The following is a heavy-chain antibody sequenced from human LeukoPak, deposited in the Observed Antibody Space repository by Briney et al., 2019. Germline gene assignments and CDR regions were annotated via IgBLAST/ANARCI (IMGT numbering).Heavy chain of an antibody. J-gene: IGHJ4*02. CDR2: ISGSGDST. D-gene: IGHD6-6*01. CDR1: GFDFSSYA. V-gene: IGHV3-23*01. CDR3: ARDRSEYSSSSTDY. Sequence: GGSLRLSCAASGFDFSSYAMTWVRQAPGKGLEWVSSISGSGDSTYSADSVKGRFTISRDNSKNTLYLQMNSLRAEDTAVYYCARDRSEYSSSSTDYWGQGTLVTVSS.